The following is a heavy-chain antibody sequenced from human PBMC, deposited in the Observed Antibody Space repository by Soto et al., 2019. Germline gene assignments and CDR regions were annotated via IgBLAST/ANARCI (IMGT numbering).Heavy chain of an antibody. CDR3: ARGSVYCSSTSCPVDY. CDR2: IYYSGST. CDR1: GGSISSGGYY. D-gene: IGHD2-2*01. J-gene: IGHJ4*02. V-gene: IGHV4-31*02. Sequence: SETLSLTXTVSGGSISSGGYYWSWIRQHPGKGLEWIGYIYYSGSTYYNPSLKSRVTISVDTSKNQFSLKLSSVTAAGTAVYYCARGSVYCSSTSCPVDYWGQGTLVTVSS.